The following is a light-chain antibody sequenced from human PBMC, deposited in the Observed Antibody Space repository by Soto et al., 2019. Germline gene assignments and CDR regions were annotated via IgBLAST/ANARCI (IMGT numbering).Light chain of an antibody. CDR1: QSVSTNNKNY. CDR3: QQYYSPPVT. J-gene: IGKJ4*01. Sequence: DIVMTQSPDSLAVSLGERPTINCKSSQSVSTNNKNYLTWYQLKPGQPPRLLIFWASTRESGVPDRFTGSGSGTDFSLTISSLQAEDVAVYYCQQYYSPPVTFGGGTKVEIK. CDR2: WAS. V-gene: IGKV4-1*01.